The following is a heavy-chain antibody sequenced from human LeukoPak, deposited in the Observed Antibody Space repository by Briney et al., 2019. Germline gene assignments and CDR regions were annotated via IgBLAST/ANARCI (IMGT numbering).Heavy chain of an antibody. CDR1: GFTFSSSW. J-gene: IGHJ1*01. CDR3: ASHDSGGYYAEYFQH. CDR2: INSDESIT. Sequence: GGSLRLSCAASGFTFSSSWMYWVRQAPGKGLVWVSRINSDESITTYADSVKGRFTISRDNAKNTLYLQMNSLRAEDTAVYYCASHDSGGYYAEYFQHWGQGTLVTVSS. D-gene: IGHD3-22*01. V-gene: IGHV3-74*01.